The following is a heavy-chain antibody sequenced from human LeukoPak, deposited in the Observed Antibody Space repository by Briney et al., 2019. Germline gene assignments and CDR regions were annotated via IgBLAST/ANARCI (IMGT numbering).Heavy chain of an antibody. CDR2: IYTSGST. J-gene: IGHJ6*03. CDR3: ARDSGSSWYGVGMDV. Sequence: SETLSLTCTVSGYSISSGYYWSWIRQPPGKGLEWIGRIYTSGSTNYNPSLKSRVTISVDTSKNQFSLKLSSVTAADTAVYYCARDSGSSWYGVGMDVWGKGTTVTISS. V-gene: IGHV4-38-2*02. CDR1: GYSISSGYY. D-gene: IGHD6-13*01.